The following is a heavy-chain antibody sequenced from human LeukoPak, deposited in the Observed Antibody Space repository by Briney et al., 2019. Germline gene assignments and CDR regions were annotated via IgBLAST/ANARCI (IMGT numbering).Heavy chain of an antibody. V-gene: IGHV3-53*01. CDR1: GFTVSSNY. CDR3: ARVLGSYGYFDY. Sequence: GGSLRLSCAASGFTVSSNYMSWVRQVPGKGLEWVSVIYGGTSTYYADSVKGRFTISRDNSKNTLYLQMNSLRAEDTAVYYCARVLGSYGYFDYWGLGTLVTVSS. CDR2: IYGGTST. J-gene: IGHJ4*02. D-gene: IGHD5-18*01.